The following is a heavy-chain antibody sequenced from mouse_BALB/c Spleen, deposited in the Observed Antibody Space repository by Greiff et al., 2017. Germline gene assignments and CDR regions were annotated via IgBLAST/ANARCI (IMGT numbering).Heavy chain of an antibody. J-gene: IGHJ1*01. CDR3: ARILRLDFDV. CDR2: IDPANGNT. CDR1: GFNIKDTY. D-gene: IGHD1-2*01. V-gene: IGHV14-3*02. Sequence: EVQLQQSGAELVKPGASVKLSCTASGFNIKDTYMHWVKQRPEQGLEWIGRIDPANGNTKYDPKFQGKATITADTSSNTAYLQLSSLTSEDTAVYYCARILRLDFDVWGAGTTVTVSS.